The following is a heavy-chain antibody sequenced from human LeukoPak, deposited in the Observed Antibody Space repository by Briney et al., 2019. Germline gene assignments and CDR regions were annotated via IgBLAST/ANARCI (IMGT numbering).Heavy chain of an antibody. J-gene: IGHJ4*02. CDR2: IYYSGST. CDR3: ARDVAGSSGY. CDR1: GASISSYY. Sequence: SETLSLTCTVSGASISSYYWSWIRQPPGKGLEWIGYIYYSGSTNYSPSLKSRVTISVDTSKNQSSLKLSSVTAADTAVYYCARDVAGSSGYWGQGTLVTVSS. V-gene: IGHV4-59*01. D-gene: IGHD3-22*01.